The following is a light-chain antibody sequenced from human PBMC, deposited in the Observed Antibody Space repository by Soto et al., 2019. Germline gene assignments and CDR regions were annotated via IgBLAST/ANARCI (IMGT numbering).Light chain of an antibody. V-gene: IGKV4-1*01. CDR2: WAS. CDR1: RSILHSSDNQNH. J-gene: IGKJ1*01. CDR3: QQYYNSPLA. Sequence: DIVMTQSPDSLAVSLGERATIKCKSSRSILHSSDNQNHLAWYQKKPGQPPKLLIYWASTRESGVPDRFSGSGSGTVFTLTISSLQAEDVAVYYCQQYYNSPLAFGQGTRVEIK.